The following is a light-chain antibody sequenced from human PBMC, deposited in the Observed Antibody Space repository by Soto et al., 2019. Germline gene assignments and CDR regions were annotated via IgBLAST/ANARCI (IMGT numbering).Light chain of an antibody. CDR3: SSYTSSSTSPYV. CDR1: SSDVGGYNY. CDR2: DVS. V-gene: IGLV2-14*01. Sequence: QSALTQPASVSGSPGQSITISCTGTSSDVGGYNYVSWYQQHPGKAPKLMIYDVSNRPSGVSNRFSGSKSGNTASLTISGLQADDEDDYYCSSYTSSSTSPYVFGTGTKLTVL. J-gene: IGLJ1*01.